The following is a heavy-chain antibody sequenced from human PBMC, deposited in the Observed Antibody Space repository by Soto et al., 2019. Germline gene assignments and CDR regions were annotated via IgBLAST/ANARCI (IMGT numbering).Heavy chain of an antibody. Sequence: PGGSLRLSCAASGFTFSNAWMNWVRQAPGKGLEWVGRIKSKTDGGTTDYAAPVKGRFTISRDDSKNTLYLQMNSLKTEDTAVYYCTPMRGYCSSTSCYAEYDYYYYGMDVWGQGTTVTVSS. D-gene: IGHD2-2*01. CDR2: IKSKTDGGTT. V-gene: IGHV3-15*07. J-gene: IGHJ6*02. CDR1: GFTFSNAW. CDR3: TPMRGYCSSTSCYAEYDYYYYGMDV.